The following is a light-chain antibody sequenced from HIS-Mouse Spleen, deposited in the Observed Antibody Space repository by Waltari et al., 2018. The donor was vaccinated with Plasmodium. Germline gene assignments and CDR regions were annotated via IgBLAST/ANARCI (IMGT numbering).Light chain of an antibody. CDR3: QQYGSSPYT. V-gene: IGKV3-20*01. CDR2: GAS. CDR1: QSVSSSY. J-gene: IGKJ2*01. Sequence: IVLTQSPGTLSLSPGERATLSCRASQSVSSSYLAWYQQKPGQAPRLLIYGASSRATGIPDRFSGSGSGTDFTLTISRREPEDFAVYYCQQYGSSPYTFGQGTKLEIK.